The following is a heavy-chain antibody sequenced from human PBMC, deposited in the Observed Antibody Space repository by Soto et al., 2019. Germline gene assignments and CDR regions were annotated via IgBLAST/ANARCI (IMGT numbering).Heavy chain of an antibody. D-gene: IGHD3-22*01. CDR1: GFTFSSYG. CDR3: AKDLSSGYSGG. Sequence: GGSLRLSCAASGFTFSSYGMHWVRQAPGKGLGWVAVISYDGSNKYYADSVKGRFTISRDNSKNTLYLQMNSLRAEDTAVYYCAKDLSSGYSGGWGQGTLVTVS. J-gene: IGHJ4*02. V-gene: IGHV3-30*18. CDR2: ISYDGSNK.